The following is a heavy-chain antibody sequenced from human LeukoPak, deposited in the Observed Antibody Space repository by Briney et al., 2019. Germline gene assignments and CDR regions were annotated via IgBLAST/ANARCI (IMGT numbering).Heavy chain of an antibody. Sequence: ASVKVSCKASGFTFSSSAMQWVRQARGQRLEWIGWIVVGSGNTNYAQKFQERVTITRHMSTSTGYMELSSLRSEDTAVYYCAAAYDFWSGYNDYWGQGTLVTVSS. CDR2: IVVGSGNT. CDR1: GFTFSSSA. D-gene: IGHD3-3*01. V-gene: IGHV1-58*02. J-gene: IGHJ4*02. CDR3: AAAYDFWSGYNDY.